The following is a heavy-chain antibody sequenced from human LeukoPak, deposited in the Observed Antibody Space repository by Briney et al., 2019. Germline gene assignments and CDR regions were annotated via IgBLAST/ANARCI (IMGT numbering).Heavy chain of an antibody. CDR2: IKSKYNGGTT. J-gene: IGHJ4*02. V-gene: IGHV3-15*01. CDR1: GFIFTNTW. Sequence: GGSLGLSCAASGFIFTNTWMSWVRQVPGKGLERVGRIKSKYNGGTTDYAAPVTGRFTISRGDSKNTLYLQMNSLKTDDTAMYYCASDRPYYWGQGTLVTVSS. CDR3: ASDRPYY.